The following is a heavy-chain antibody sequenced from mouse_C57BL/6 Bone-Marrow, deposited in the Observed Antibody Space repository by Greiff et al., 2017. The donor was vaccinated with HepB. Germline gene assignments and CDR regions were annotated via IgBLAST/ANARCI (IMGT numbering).Heavy chain of an antibody. V-gene: IGHV5-16*01. CDR3: AREDFRNYYGSSYFAY. Sequence: EVKLVESEGGLVQPGSSMKLSCTASGFTFSDYYMAWVRQVPEKGLEWVANINYDGSSTYYLDSLKSRFIISRDNAKNILYLQMSSLKSEDTATYYCAREDFRNYYGSSYFAYWGQGTLVTVSA. D-gene: IGHD1-1*01. CDR1: GFTFSDYY. CDR2: INYDGSST. J-gene: IGHJ3*01.